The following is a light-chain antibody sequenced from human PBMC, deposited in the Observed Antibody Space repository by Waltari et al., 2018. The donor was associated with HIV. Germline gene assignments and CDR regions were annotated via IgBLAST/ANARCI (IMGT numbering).Light chain of an antibody. Sequence: DIQMTQSPSSLSASVGDRLTITCRASQSISGYLNWYQQKPGKAPKLLIHAASSLQSGVPSRFRRSGSGTDFTLTISSLQPEDFATYYCQQSYSTPHTFGQGTKLEIK. CDR1: QSISGY. CDR3: QQSYSTPHT. CDR2: AAS. V-gene: IGKV1-39*01. J-gene: IGKJ2*01.